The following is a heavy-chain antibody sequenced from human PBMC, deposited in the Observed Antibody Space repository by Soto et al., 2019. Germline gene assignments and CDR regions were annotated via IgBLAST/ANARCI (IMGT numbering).Heavy chain of an antibody. CDR2: IYYSGST. D-gene: IGHD2-2*01. CDR1: GGSISSSSYY. V-gene: IGHV4-39*01. Sequence: QLQLQESGPGLVKPSETLSLTCTVSGGSISSSSYYWGWIRQPPGKGLEWIGSIYYSGSTYYNPSLKSRVTISVDTSKNQFSLKLSSVTAAATAVYYCARLGYCSSTSCCLFDYWGQGTLVTVSS. J-gene: IGHJ4*02. CDR3: ARLGYCSSTSCCLFDY.